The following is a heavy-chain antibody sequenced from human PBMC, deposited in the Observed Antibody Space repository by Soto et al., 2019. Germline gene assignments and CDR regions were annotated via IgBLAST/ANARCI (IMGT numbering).Heavy chain of an antibody. CDR1: GFTFSSYS. V-gene: IGHV3-48*02. Sequence: GGSLRLSCAASGFTFSSYSMNWVRQAPGKGLEWVSYISSSSSTIYYADSVKGRFTISRDNAKNSLYLQMNSLRDEDTAVYYCARDHDGYSYGYYYYYGMDVWGQGTTVTVSS. J-gene: IGHJ6*02. CDR2: ISSSSSTI. CDR3: ARDHDGYSYGYYYYYGMDV. D-gene: IGHD5-18*01.